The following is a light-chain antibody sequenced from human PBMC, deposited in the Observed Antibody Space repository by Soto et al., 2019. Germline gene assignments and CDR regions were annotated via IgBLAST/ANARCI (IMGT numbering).Light chain of an antibody. CDR1: QSISTW. J-gene: IGKJ2*01. CDR2: DAS. CDR3: QQYESHSSST. Sequence: DIQMTQSPSTLSASVGDRVTITCRASQSISTWLAWYQQKPGKAPKLLIYDASSLQSGVPSRFSGSGSGTEFTLTISSLQPDAFATYYCQQYESHSSSTFGQGTKLESK. V-gene: IGKV1-5*01.